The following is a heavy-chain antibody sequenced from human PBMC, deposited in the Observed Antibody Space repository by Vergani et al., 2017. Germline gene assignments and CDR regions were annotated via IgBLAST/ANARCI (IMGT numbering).Heavy chain of an antibody. CDR3: AREKPDCGSSSCYGIFDS. J-gene: IGHJ4*02. D-gene: IGHD2-2*01. CDR2: IYYSGST. Sequence: QVQLQESGPGLVKPSETLSLTCTVSNDSVSNTFYYWGWIRQTPGKGLEWIGSIYYSGSTYYNPSLKSRVTILLDRSKNQFSLNLKSVTAADSAVYYCAREKPDCGSSSCYGIFDSWGQGTLVTVSS. V-gene: IGHV4-39*07. CDR1: NDSVSNTFYY.